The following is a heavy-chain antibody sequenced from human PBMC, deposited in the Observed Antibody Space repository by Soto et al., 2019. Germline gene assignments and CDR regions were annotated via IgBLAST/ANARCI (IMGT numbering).Heavy chain of an antibody. Sequence: QVQLVESGGGLVKPGGSLRLSCAASGFTFSDYYMSWIRQAPGKGLEWVSYISSSSSYTNYADSVKGRFTISRDNAKNSLYLQMNSVRAEDTAVYYCAGGVGATDLLYYFDYWGQGTLVTVSS. J-gene: IGHJ4*02. CDR2: ISSSSSYT. CDR1: GFTFSDYY. CDR3: AGGVGATDLLYYFDY. D-gene: IGHD1-26*01. V-gene: IGHV3-11*06.